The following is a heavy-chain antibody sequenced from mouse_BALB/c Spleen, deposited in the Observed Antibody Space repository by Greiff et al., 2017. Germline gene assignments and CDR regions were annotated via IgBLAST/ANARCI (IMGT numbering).Heavy chain of an antibody. CDR3: ARSGNYPHWYFDV. CDR2: INPNNGGT. CDR1: GYTFTDYN. V-gene: IGHV1-18*01. J-gene: IGHJ1*01. Sequence: VQLQQSGPELVKPGASVKIPCKASGYTFTDYNMDWVKQSHGKSLEWIGDINPNNGGTIYNQKFKGKATLTVDKSSSTAYMELRSLTSEDTAVYYCARSGNYPHWYFDVWGAGTTVTVSS. D-gene: IGHD2-1*01.